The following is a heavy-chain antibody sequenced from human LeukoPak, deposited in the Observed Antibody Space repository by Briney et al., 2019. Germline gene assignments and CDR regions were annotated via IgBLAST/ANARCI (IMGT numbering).Heavy chain of an antibody. V-gene: IGHV1-8*01. CDR1: GYTFTSYD. CDR2: MNPNSGNT. Sequence: ASVNVSCKASGYTFTSYDINWVRQATGQGLEWMGWMNPNSGNTGYAQKFQGRVTMTRDTSITTAYMELTSLISDDTAVYYCARDMADYWGQGTLVTVSS. CDR3: ARDMADY. D-gene: IGHD5-24*01. J-gene: IGHJ4*02.